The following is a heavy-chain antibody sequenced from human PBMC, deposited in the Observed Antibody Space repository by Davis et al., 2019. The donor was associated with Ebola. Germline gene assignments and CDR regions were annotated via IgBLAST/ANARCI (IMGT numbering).Heavy chain of an antibody. V-gene: IGHV4-38-2*02. CDR3: AREETHGSIAVWFDP. D-gene: IGHD2-21*01. CDR1: DYSINSGYY. Sequence: MPSETLSLTCSVSDYSINSGYYWGWIRQPPGKGLEWIGSVFYSGTPYYNPSLKSRVTMSVDTSKNQFSVKLRSLTAADTAVYYCAREETHGSIAVWFDPWGQGTLVTVSS. CDR2: VFYSGTP. J-gene: IGHJ5*02.